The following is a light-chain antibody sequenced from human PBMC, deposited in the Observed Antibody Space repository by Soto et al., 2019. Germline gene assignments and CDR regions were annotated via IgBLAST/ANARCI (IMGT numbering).Light chain of an antibody. CDR2: DVS. J-gene: IGKJ1*01. V-gene: IGKV1-5*01. CDR1: QSISGW. CDR3: QQYNSYPWT. Sequence: IRMTPYLSTLSASVGYRVTITWRASQSISGWLAWYQQKPGKAPKLLIYDVSSLESGVPSRFSGSGSGTEFTLAISSLQPDDFATYYCQQYNSYPWTFGQGTKVDNK.